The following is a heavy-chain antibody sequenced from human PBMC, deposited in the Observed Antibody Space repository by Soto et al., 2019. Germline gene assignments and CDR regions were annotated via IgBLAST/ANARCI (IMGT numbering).Heavy chain of an antibody. Sequence: QVQLVQSGAEVKKPGSSVKVSCKASGGTFSSYAISWVRQAPGQGLEWMGGIIPIFGTANYAQKFQGRVTITADESTSTAYMELSSLRSEDTAVYYCARAEDPYYYASSGYYYVFDYWGQGTLVTVSS. CDR3: ARAEDPYYYASSGYYYVFDY. J-gene: IGHJ4*02. CDR1: GGTFSSYA. CDR2: IIPIFGTA. D-gene: IGHD3-22*01. V-gene: IGHV1-69*01.